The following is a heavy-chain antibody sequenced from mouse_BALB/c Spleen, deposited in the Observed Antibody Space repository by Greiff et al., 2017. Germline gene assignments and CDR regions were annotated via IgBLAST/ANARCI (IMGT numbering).Heavy chain of an antibody. V-gene: IGHV5-17*02. CDR1: GFTFSSFG. J-gene: IGHJ2*01. D-gene: IGHD1-2*01. CDR3: ARDYYGLDY. Sequence: EVQRVESGGGLVQPGGSRKLSCAASGFTFSSFGMHWVRQAPGKGLEWVAYISSGSSTIYYADTVKGRFTISRDNPKNTLFLQMTSLRSEDTAMYYCARDYYGLDYWGQGTTLTVSS. CDR2: ISSGSSTI.